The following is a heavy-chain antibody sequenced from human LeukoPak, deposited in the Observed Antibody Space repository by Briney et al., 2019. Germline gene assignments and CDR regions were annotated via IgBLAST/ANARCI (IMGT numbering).Heavy chain of an antibody. V-gene: IGHV3-48*03. D-gene: IGHD5-12*01. J-gene: IGHJ4*02. CDR1: GFTFSSYE. CDR2: ISSSGRTI. CDR3: ARVEYSGWNLEY. Sequence: GGSLRLSCAASGFTFSSYEMNWVRQAPGKWLEWVSYISSSGRTIYYADSVKGRFTISRDNAKNSLYLQMNSLRAEDTAVYYCARVEYSGWNLEYWGQGTLVTVSS.